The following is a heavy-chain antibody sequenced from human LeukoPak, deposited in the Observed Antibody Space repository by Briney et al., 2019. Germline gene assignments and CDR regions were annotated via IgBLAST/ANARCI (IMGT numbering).Heavy chain of an antibody. Sequence: PSETLSLTCTVSGGSISSSSYYWGWIRQPPGKGLEWIGSIYYSGSTYYNPSPKSRVTISVDTSKNQFSLKLSSVTAADTAVYYCASGSSSWYAGWFDPWGQGTLVTVSS. CDR1: GGSISSSSYY. D-gene: IGHD6-13*01. CDR3: ASGSSSWYAGWFDP. V-gene: IGHV4-39*01. CDR2: IYYSGST. J-gene: IGHJ5*02.